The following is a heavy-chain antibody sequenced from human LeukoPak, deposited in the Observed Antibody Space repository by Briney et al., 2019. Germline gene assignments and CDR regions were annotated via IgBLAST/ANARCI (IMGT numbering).Heavy chain of an antibody. Sequence: PSETLSLTCTVSGASISNYYWSWIRQPPGKGLEWIGYIYYSGSTNYNPSLKSRVTISVDTSKNQFSLKLSSVTAADTAVYYCARTSPGLGYHFDYWGQGTLVTVSS. CDR2: IYYSGST. CDR3: ARTSPGLGYHFDY. J-gene: IGHJ4*02. V-gene: IGHV4-59*01. D-gene: IGHD3-16*01. CDR1: GASISNYY.